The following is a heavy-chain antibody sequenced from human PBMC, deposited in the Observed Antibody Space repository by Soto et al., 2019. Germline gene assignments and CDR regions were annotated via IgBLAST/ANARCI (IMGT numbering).Heavy chain of an antibody. V-gene: IGHV4-59*01. Sequence: TSETLSLTCSVSGGSISSYYWSWIRQPPGKGLEWIGYIYYSGSTNYNPSLKSRVTISVDTSKNQFSLKLSSVTAADTAVYYCARDSMTGGLRYFDWSSFGAFDIWGQGTMVTV. CDR2: IYYSGST. CDR3: ARDSMTGGLRYFDWSSFGAFDI. J-gene: IGHJ3*02. D-gene: IGHD3-9*01. CDR1: GGSISSYY.